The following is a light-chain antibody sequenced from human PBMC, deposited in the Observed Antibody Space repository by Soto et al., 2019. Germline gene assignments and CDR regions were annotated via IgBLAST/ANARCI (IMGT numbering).Light chain of an antibody. CDR2: KAS. Sequence: GDRVTITCWASQNIDNCLAWYQHKPGKAPKVLIYKASTLESGVPSRFSSSESGTEFTLTISSLQPDDFATYYCQQYNSYPRTFGQGTTVEIK. J-gene: IGKJ2*01. CDR1: QNIDNC. CDR3: QQYNSYPRT. V-gene: IGKV1-5*03.